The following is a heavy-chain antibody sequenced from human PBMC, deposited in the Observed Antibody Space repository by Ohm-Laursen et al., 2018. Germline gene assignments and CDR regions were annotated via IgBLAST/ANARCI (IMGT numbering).Heavy chain of an antibody. CDR2: INHSGST. D-gene: IGHD6-19*01. J-gene: IGHJ2*01. CDR3: ARATYSSGWYEYWYFDL. V-gene: IGHV4-34*01. Sequence: SQTLSLTCAVYGGSFSGYYWSWIRQPPGKGLEWIGEINHSGSTNYNPSLKSRVTISVDTSKNQFSLKLSSVTAADTAVYYCARATYSSGWYEYWYFDLWGRGTLVTVSS. CDR1: GGSFSGYY.